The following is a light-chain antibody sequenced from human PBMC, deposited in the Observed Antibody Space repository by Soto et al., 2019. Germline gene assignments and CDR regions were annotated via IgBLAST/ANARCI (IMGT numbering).Light chain of an antibody. CDR1: QSVSSY. V-gene: IGKV3-11*01. J-gene: IGKJ3*01. Sequence: EIVLTQSPATLSLSGGDRATLSCRASQSVSSYLAWYQQKPGQAPRLLIYDASSRATGIPARFSGSGSGTDFTLTISSLEPEDFAVYYCQQRSNWPPGSTFGPGTKVDIK. CDR3: QQRSNWPPGST. CDR2: DAS.